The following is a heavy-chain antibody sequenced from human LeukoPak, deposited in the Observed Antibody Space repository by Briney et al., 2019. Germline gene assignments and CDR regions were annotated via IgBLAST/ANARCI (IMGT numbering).Heavy chain of an antibody. CDR2: IGSAGDT. Sequence: GGSLRLSCAASGFIFSSYDMHWDRQGTGKGLEWVSSIGSAGDTYYVGSVKGRFTISRENAKKSLYLQMNSLRAEDTAVYYCARGGASGSYVFDYWGQGTLVTVSS. D-gene: IGHD3-22*01. J-gene: IGHJ4*02. CDR1: GFIFSSYD. CDR3: ARGGASGSYVFDY. V-gene: IGHV3-13*01.